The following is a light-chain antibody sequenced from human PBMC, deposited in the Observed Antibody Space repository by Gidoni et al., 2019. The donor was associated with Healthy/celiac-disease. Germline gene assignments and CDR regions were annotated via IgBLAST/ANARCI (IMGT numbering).Light chain of an antibody. CDR3: QAWDSSTAVV. Sequence: SYELPQPPSVSVSPGQTASITCSGDKLGDKYACWYQQTPGQSPVLVIYQDSKRPSGIPERFSGSNSGNTATLTISGTQAMDEADYYCQAWDSSTAVVFGGGTKLTVL. J-gene: IGLJ2*01. CDR1: KLGDKY. V-gene: IGLV3-1*01. CDR2: QDS.